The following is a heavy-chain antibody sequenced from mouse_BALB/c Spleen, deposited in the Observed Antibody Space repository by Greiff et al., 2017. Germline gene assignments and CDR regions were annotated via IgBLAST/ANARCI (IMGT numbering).Heavy chain of an antibody. D-gene: IGHD4-1*01. Sequence: EVKLMESGAELVKPGASVKLSCTASGFNIKDTYMHWVKQRPEQGLEWIGRIDPANGNTKYDPKFQGKATITADTSSNTAYLQLSSLTSEDTAVYYCARGDWAYFDYWGQGTTLTVSS. V-gene: IGHV14-3*02. CDR2: IDPANGNT. CDR3: ARGDWAYFDY. J-gene: IGHJ2*01. CDR1: GFNIKDTY.